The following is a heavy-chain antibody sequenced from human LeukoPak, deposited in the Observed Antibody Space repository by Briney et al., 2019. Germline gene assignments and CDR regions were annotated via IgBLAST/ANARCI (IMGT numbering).Heavy chain of an antibody. CDR1: GYTFTSYG. Sequence: ASVKVSCKASGYTFTSYGISWVRQAPGQGLEWMGWISAYNGVTNYAQRVQGRVTMTTDTSTSTAYMELRSLRSDDTAVYYCARDMVEMPTAGDYWGQGTLVTVSS. D-gene: IGHD5-24*01. CDR3: ARDMVEMPTAGDY. CDR2: ISAYNGVT. J-gene: IGHJ4*02. V-gene: IGHV1-18*01.